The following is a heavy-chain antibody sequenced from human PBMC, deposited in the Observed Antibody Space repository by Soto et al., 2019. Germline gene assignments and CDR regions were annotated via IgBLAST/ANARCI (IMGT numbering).Heavy chain of an antibody. Sequence: SETTYLACSVSGGTICSTSHYWGWIRQSPGKHLEWIGSSFYRGSTHYNPSLKTRVTISVDTSKNQVSLNLYSVTAADTAVYYCATADGFGVVTPFFEYWGEGILVTVSS. CDR3: ATADGFGVVTPFFEY. V-gene: IGHV4-39*05. CDR1: GGTICSTSHY. CDR2: SFYRGST. J-gene: IGHJ4*02. D-gene: IGHD3-3*01.